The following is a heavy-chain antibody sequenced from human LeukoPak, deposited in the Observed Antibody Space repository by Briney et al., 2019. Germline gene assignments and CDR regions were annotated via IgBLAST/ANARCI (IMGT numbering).Heavy chain of an antibody. D-gene: IGHD2/OR15-2a*01. CDR1: GNYW. CDR3: VSFYETY. Sequence: GGSLRLSCVASGNYWMHWVRQAPGKGLVWVSHINSDGSWTSYADSVKGRFTISKDNAKNTVYLQMNSLRAEDTAVYYCVSFYETYWGRGTLVTASS. V-gene: IGHV3-74*01. J-gene: IGHJ4*02. CDR2: INSDGSWT.